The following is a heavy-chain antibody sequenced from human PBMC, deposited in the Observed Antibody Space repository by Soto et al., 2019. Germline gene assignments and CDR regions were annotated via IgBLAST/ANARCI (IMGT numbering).Heavy chain of an antibody. CDR2: IYYSGST. V-gene: IGHV4-31*03. CDR3: ARDSGLGIAVAIDY. D-gene: IGHD6-19*01. J-gene: IGHJ4*02. Sequence: SETLSLTCTVSGGSISSGGYYWSWIRQHPGKGLEWIGYIYYSGSTYYNPSLKSRVTISVDTSKNQFSLKLSSVTAADTAVYYCARDSGLGIAVAIDYWGQGTLVTVSS. CDR1: GGSISSGGYY.